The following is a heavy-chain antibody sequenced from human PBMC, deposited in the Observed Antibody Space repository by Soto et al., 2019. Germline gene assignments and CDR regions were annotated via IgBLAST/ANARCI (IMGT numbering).Heavy chain of an antibody. D-gene: IGHD5-18*01. CDR2: LSGSGGST. Sequence: EVHLLESGGGLVQPGGSLRLSCAASGFTFSSYAMSWGRQAPGKGLEWVSALSGSGGSTYYADSVKGRFTISRDHSKNTLYLQMNSLIAEDTAVYYCAKDHSRGYSYGNHWFDPWGPGTLVPVSS. CDR3: AKDHSRGYSYGNHWFDP. V-gene: IGHV3-23*01. J-gene: IGHJ5*02. CDR1: GFTFSSYA.